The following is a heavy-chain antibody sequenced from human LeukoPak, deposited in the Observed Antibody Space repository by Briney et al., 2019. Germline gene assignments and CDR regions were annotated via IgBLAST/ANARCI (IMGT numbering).Heavy chain of an antibody. CDR2: IYYSGST. J-gene: IGHJ6*03. V-gene: IGHV4-59*01. Sequence: SETLSLTCTVSGGSISSYYWGWIRQPPGKGLEWIGYIYYSGSTNYNPSLKSRVTISVDTSKNQFSLKLSSVTAADTAVYYCARGDWGSPDYYYMDVWGKGTTVTISS. D-gene: IGHD7-27*01. CDR3: ARGDWGSPDYYYMDV. CDR1: GGSISSYY.